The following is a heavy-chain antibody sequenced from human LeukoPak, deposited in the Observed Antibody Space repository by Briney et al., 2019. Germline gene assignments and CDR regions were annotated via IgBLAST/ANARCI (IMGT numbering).Heavy chain of an antibody. CDR1: GYTFTSYD. Sequence: ASVKVSCKASGYTFTSYDINWVRQATGQGLEWMGWMNPNSGNTGYAQKFQGRVTMTRNTSISTAYMELSSLRSGDTAVYYCARGLVGYCSGGSCINWFDPWGQGTLVTVSS. V-gene: IGHV1-8*01. CDR3: ARGLVGYCSGGSCINWFDP. J-gene: IGHJ5*02. D-gene: IGHD2-15*01. CDR2: MNPNSGNT.